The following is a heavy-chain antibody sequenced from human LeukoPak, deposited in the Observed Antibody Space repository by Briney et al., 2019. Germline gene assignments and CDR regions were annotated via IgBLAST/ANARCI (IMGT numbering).Heavy chain of an antibody. CDR1: GGSISSYY. J-gene: IGHJ5*02. V-gene: IGHV4-59*08. Sequence: SETLSLTCTVSGGSISSYYWSWIRQPPGKGLEWIGYIYYSGSTNYNPSLKSRVTISVDTSKNQFSLKLSSVTAADTAVYYCARRVGGWFDPWGQGTRVTVSS. CDR3: ARRVGGWFDP. D-gene: IGHD3-16*01. CDR2: IYYSGST.